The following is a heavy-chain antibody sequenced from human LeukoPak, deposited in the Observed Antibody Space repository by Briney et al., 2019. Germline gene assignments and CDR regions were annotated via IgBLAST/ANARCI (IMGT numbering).Heavy chain of an antibody. CDR1: GFTFSSYA. V-gene: IGHV3-30*04. J-gene: IGHJ6*03. CDR3: AKRRGLELLYYYYMDV. Sequence: GGSLRLSCAASGFTFSSYAMHWVRQAPGKGLEWVAVISYDGSNKYYADSVKGRFTISRDNSKNTLYLQMNSLRAEDTAVYYCAKRRGLELLYYYYMDVWGKGTTVTVSS. D-gene: IGHD1-7*01. CDR2: ISYDGSNK.